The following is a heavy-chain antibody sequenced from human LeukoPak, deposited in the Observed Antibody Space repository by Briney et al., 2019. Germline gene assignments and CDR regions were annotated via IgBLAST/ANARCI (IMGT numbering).Heavy chain of an antibody. CDR2: IGGSGGGT. D-gene: IGHD6-19*01. J-gene: IGHJ4*02. V-gene: IGHV3-23*01. Sequence: GGSLRLSCAASGFTLSSYAMSWVRQAPGKGLEWVSAIGGSGGGTYYADSVKDRFTISRDNSKNTLYLQMNSLRAEDTAVYYCAKVSSSGWYGGDYFDYWGQGTLVTVSS. CDR3: AKVSSSGWYGGDYFDY. CDR1: GFTLSSYA.